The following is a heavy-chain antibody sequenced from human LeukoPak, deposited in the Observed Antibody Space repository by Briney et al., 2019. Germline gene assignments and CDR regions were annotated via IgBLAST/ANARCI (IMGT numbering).Heavy chain of an antibody. Sequence: SETLSLTCTVSGGSISSYYWSWIRQPPGKGLEWIGYIYYSGSTNYNPSLKSRVTISVDTSKNQFSLKLSSVTAADTAVYYCARPSAKYYYDSSGYYSAFDIWGQGTMVTVSS. D-gene: IGHD3-22*01. CDR2: IYYSGST. CDR3: ARPSAKYYYDSSGYYSAFDI. CDR1: GGSISSYY. V-gene: IGHV4-59*01. J-gene: IGHJ3*02.